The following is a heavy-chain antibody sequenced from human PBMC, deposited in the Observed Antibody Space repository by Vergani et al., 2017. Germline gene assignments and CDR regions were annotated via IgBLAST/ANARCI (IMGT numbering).Heavy chain of an antibody. CDR1: GFTLSNYD. Sequence: QVQLVESGGGVVQRGGSLRLSRATSGFTLSNYDMQWIRQGPGKGREFVAFIQFDGSNQYYADSVKGRFTLSRDFSKNTLYLQSNSLRTDDTATYYCAKHFRGWGIDYWGQGTQVIVSS. J-gene: IGHJ4*02. CDR3: AKHFRGWGIDY. D-gene: IGHD3-16*01. V-gene: IGHV3-30*02. CDR2: IQFDGSNQ.